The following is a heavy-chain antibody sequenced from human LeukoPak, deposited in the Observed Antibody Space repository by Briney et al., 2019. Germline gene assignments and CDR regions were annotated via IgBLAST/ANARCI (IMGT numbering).Heavy chain of an antibody. CDR3: AREDYCSGGSCYRDLNWFDP. D-gene: IGHD2-15*01. CDR2: IYYSGST. Sequence: SETLSLTCTVSGGSISSGSYYLGWIRQPPGKGLEWIGSIYYSGSTYYNPSLKSRVTISVDTSKNQFSLKLSSVTAADTAVYYCAREDYCSGGSCYRDLNWFDPWGQGTLVTVSS. V-gene: IGHV4-39*07. CDR1: GGSISSGSYY. J-gene: IGHJ5*02.